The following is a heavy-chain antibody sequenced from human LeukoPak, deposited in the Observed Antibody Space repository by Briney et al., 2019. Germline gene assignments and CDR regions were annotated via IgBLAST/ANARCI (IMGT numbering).Heavy chain of an antibody. CDR3: ARARRQNYYGSGSPLYYFDY. V-gene: IGHV3-7*01. CDR2: IKQDGSEK. CDR1: GFTFSSYW. J-gene: IGHJ4*02. Sequence: GGSLRLSCAASGFTFSSYWMSWVRQAPGKGLEWVANIKQDGSEKYYVDSVKGRFTISRDNAKNSLYLQMNSLRAEDTAVYYCARARRQNYYGSGSPLYYFDYWGQGSLVTVSS. D-gene: IGHD3-10*01.